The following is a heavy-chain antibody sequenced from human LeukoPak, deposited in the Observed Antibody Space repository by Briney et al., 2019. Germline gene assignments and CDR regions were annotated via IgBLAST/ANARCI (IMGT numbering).Heavy chain of an antibody. J-gene: IGHJ4*02. V-gene: IGHV4-34*01. CDR2: INHSGST. CDR3: ARGPGGSSSWYYFDY. Sequence: SETLSLTCAVYGGSFSGYYWSWIRQPPGKGLEWIGEINHSGSTNYNPSLTSRVTMSVDTSKNQFSLKLSSVTAADTAVYYCARGPGGSSSWYYFDYWGQGTLVTVSS. CDR1: GGSFSGYY. D-gene: IGHD6-13*01.